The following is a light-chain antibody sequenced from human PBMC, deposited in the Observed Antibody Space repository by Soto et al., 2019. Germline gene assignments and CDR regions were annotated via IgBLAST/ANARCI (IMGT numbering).Light chain of an antibody. CDR1: SSDVGSYNL. J-gene: IGLJ2*01. V-gene: IGLV2-23*01. Sequence: QSALTQPASVSGSPGQSITISCTGTSSDVGSYNLVSWYQQHPGKAPKLMIYEGSKRPSGVSSRFSGSKSGNTASLTISGLQAEDEADYYCSSYARNRDVVFGGGTQLTVL. CDR2: EGS. CDR3: SSYARNRDVV.